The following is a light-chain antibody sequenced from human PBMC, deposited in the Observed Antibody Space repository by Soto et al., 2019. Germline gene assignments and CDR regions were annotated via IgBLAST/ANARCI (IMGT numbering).Light chain of an antibody. V-gene: IGKV3-20*01. CDR1: QSVRSSY. CDR3: QQYGSSPRT. Sequence: EIVITQSPATLSVSPGERATLSCRASQSVRSSYLAWYQQTPGQTPRLLIYAASSRATGIPDRFSGSGSGTDFSLTISRLEAEDFAVYYCQQYGSSPRTFGQGTKVDIK. CDR2: AAS. J-gene: IGKJ1*01.